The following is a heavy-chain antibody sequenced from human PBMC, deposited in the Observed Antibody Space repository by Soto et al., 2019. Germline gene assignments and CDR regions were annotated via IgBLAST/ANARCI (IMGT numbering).Heavy chain of an antibody. Sequence: QVQLVQSGAEVKKPGSSVKVSCKASGGTFSSYAISWVRQAPGQGLEWMGGIIPIFGTANYAQKFQGRVTITADESTSTAYMELSSLRSEDTAVYYCARDRDIAAYYYYYGMDVWGQGTTVTVSS. D-gene: IGHD6-13*01. V-gene: IGHV1-69*01. CDR1: GGTFSSYA. J-gene: IGHJ6*02. CDR3: ARDRDIAAYYYYYGMDV. CDR2: IIPIFGTA.